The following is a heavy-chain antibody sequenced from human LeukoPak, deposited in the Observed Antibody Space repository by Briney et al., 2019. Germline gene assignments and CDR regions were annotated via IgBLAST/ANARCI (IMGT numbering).Heavy chain of an antibody. J-gene: IGHJ3*01. CDR3: ARDRSHDDAFDL. D-gene: IGHD3-16*01. CDR2: ISSSGIDM. Sequence: GGSLRLSCEASGFSFSYYNFNWVRQAPGKGLEWVSSISSSGIDMYYADSLKGRFTISRGNAKNSLYLHMSSLRVEDTAVYYCARDRSHDDAFDLWGQGTMVTVSS. CDR1: GFSFSYYN. V-gene: IGHV3-21*01.